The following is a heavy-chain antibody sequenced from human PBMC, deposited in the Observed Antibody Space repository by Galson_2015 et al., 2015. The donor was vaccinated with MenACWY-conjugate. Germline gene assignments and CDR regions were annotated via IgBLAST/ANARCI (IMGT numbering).Heavy chain of an antibody. J-gene: IGHJ6*02. D-gene: IGHD2-15*01. CDR2: ISGSGGTT. CDR1: GFTFSSFA. CDR3: AKDPRPYCSGGSCYSDYYYGMDV. V-gene: IGHV3-23*01. Sequence: SLRLSCAASGFTFSSFAMTWVRQAPGKGLEWVSAISGSGGTTYYADSVKGRFTISRDNSKDTLYLQMNSLRAEDTAVYYCAKDPRPYCSGGSCYSDYYYGMDVWGQGTTVTVSS.